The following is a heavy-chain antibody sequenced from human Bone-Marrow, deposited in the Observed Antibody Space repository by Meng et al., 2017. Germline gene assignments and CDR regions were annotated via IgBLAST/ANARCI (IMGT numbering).Heavy chain of an antibody. CDR1: GFTVTNNY. CDR2: IDSGGNT. Sequence: VQLVESGGGVVQPGRSLRLSCSASGFTVTNNYMSWVRQGPGRGLEWVAYIDSGGNTFYADSVKGRFIISRDNSKNTLSLQMNSLRAEDTAVYYCARSFIAAAGGGYWGQGTLVTVSS. CDR3: ARSFIAAAGGGY. J-gene: IGHJ4*02. D-gene: IGHD6-13*01. V-gene: IGHV3-66*01.